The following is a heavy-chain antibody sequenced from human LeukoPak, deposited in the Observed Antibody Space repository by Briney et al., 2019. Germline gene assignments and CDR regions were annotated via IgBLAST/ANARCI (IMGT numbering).Heavy chain of an antibody. D-gene: IGHD2-2*01. CDR3: ATLVVPGAMEE. J-gene: IGHJ4*02. V-gene: IGHV4-34*01. CDR2: MNHSGNT. Sequence: PSETLSLTSAVYGVSCSGYYWSWIPPPPGQGREWIGEMNHSGNTNYNPSLKSRVTISVDTSKNQFSLRLSSVTAADTAVYYCATLVVPGAMEEWGRGTLVTVSS. CDR1: GVSCSGYY.